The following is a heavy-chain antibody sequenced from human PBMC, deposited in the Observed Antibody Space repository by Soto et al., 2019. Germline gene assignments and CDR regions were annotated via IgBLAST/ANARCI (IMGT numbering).Heavy chain of an antibody. J-gene: IGHJ4*02. CDR1: GGSISVYY. CDR2: IYASGSP. V-gene: IGHV4-59*01. Sequence: SETLSLTCTISGGSISVYYWSWVRQPPGHELEWIGYIYASGSPYYNPSLRSRVTISADTSKNQISLKWTSPTAADTAVYYCARGVGSSPPRYWGRGTLVTVSS. CDR3: ARGVGSSPPRY. D-gene: IGHD1-26*01.